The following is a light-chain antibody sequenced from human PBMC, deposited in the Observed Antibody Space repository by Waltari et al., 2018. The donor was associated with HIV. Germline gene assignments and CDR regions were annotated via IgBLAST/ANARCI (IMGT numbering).Light chain of an antibody. CDR3: AVWDDSLNGNVI. CDR2: TNN. V-gene: IGLV1-44*01. CDR1: TSNTGSNA. Sequence: QSVLTQPPSTSGSPGQRVTISCSGRTSNTGSNAVNWYQQLPGTAPKLVIYTNNQRMPGVPDRFTGSKSGTSASLAISGLQSEDEAHYYCAVWDDSLNGNVIFGGGTKLTVL. J-gene: IGLJ2*01.